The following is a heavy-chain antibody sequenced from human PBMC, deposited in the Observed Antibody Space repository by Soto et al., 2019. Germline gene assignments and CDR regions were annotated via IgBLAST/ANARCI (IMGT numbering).Heavy chain of an antibody. V-gene: IGHV5-51*01. D-gene: IGHD3-9*01. CDR2: IYPGDSDT. CDR3: ARQGVPYYDILTGYSPANYYYYGMDV. J-gene: IGHJ6*02. Sequence: PGESLKISCKGSGYSFTSFWIGWVRQMPGKGLEWMGIIYPGDSDTRYSPSFQGHVTISADKSISTAYLQWSSLKASDTAMYYCARQGVPYYDILTGYSPANYYYYGMDVWGQGTTVTVSS. CDR1: GYSFTSFW.